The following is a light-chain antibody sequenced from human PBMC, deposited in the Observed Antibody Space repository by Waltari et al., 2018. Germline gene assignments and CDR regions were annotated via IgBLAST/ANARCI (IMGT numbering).Light chain of an antibody. Sequence: QAGLTQPPSVSKDLRQTATLTCTGNNNNVGNQGAAWLQQHQGHPPNLLFYRNNERPSGISDRFTASRSGNTASLIITGLQPDDEADYYCSAWDSSVRAWVFGGGTKLTVL. CDR3: SAWDSSVRAWV. CDR1: NNNVGNQG. J-gene: IGLJ3*02. V-gene: IGLV10-54*04. CDR2: RNN.